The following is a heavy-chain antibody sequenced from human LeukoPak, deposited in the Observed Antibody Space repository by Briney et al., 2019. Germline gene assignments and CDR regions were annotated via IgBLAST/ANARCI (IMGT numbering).Heavy chain of an antibody. D-gene: IGHD6-13*01. CDR2: IYYSGST. J-gene: IGHJ4*02. CDR3: ARHGGSSWKRSVDY. Sequence: PSEALSLTCSVSGGSISSSSFYWGWIRQPPGKGLEWIGSIYYSGSTYYNPSLKSRVTISMDTSKNQFSLKLSSVTAADTAVYYCARHGGSSWKRSVDYWGQGTLVTVSS. V-gene: IGHV4-39*01. CDR1: GGSISSSSFY.